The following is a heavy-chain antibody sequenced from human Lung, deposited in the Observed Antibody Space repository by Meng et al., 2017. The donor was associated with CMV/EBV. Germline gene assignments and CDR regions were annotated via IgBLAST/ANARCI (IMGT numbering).Heavy chain of an antibody. CDR3: ARASVVVAARYYFDY. CDR1: GFTFSSYS. Sequence: GGSLRLSCAASGFTFSSYSMNWVRQAPGKGLEWVSSISSSSSYIYYADSVKGRFTISRDNAKNSLYLQMNSLRAEDTAVYYCARASVVVAARYYFDYWGQGTLXTVSS. V-gene: IGHV3-21*01. CDR2: ISSSSSYI. D-gene: IGHD2-15*01. J-gene: IGHJ4*02.